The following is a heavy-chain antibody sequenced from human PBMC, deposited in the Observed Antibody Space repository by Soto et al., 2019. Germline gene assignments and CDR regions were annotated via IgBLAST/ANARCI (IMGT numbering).Heavy chain of an antibody. D-gene: IGHD1-1*01. CDR3: ASQTGTRGERWPGSDY. CDR2: IIPILGIA. V-gene: IGHV1-69*02. Sequence: QVQLVQSGAEVKKPGSSVKVSCKASGGTFSSYTISWVRQAPGQGLEWMGRIIPILGIANYAQKFQGRVTMTXXKXTXXAYMELSSLRSEDTAVYYCASQTGTRGERWPGSDYWGQGTLVTVSS. J-gene: IGHJ4*02. CDR1: GGTFSSYT.